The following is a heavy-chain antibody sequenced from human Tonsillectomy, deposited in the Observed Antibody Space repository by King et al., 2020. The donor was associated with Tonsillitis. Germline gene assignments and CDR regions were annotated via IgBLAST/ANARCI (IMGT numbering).Heavy chain of an antibody. CDR2: IYWDDDK. Sequence: TLKESGPTQVKPTQTLTLTCTLSGFSVSTSGMGVGWIRQPPGKAPEWLALIYWDDDKRYNPSLKSRLTITKDNSKNTVALTMTDMYAVDTARFYLARLGVTPLFLGIATDSGWFAPWGQGTLVTVSS. V-gene: IGHV2-5*02. J-gene: IGHJ5*02. D-gene: IGHD2-21*02. CDR3: ARLGVTPLFLGIATDSGWFAP. CDR1: GFSVSTSGMG.